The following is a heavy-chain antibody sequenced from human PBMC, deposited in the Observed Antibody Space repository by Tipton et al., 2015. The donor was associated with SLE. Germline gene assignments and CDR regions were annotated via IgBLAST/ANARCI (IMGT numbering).Heavy chain of an antibody. CDR2: INHSGRT. V-gene: IGHV4-34*01. CDR1: GLTFSKNW. Sequence: LRLSCAASGLTFSKNWMHWVRQPPGKGLEWIGEINHSGRTNYNPSLKSRVTISVDTSKNQFSLKLSSVNAADTAVYYCARHGGYYFDYWGQGTLVTVSS. D-gene: IGHD4-23*01. CDR3: ARHGGYYFDY. J-gene: IGHJ4*02.